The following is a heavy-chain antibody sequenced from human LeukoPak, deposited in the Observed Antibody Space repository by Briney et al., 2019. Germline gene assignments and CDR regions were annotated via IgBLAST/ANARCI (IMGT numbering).Heavy chain of an antibody. J-gene: IGHJ5*02. CDR3: ARTLIAAVGASKNWLDP. Sequence: PVRSLRLSCAAFGVIFSNHEMNWVRQAPGKGLGWVSYISSTGRTIYYADSVKGRFTISRDNAKNSVFLQMNSLRGEDTAVYYCARTLIAAVGASKNWLDPWGQGTLVTVSS. CDR2: ISSTGRTI. D-gene: IGHD6-25*01. CDR1: GVIFSNHE. V-gene: IGHV3-48*03.